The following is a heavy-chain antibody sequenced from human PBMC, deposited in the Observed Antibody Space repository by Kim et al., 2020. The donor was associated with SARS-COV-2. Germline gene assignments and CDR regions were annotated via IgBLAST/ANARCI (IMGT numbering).Heavy chain of an antibody. CDR3: ARGDGYHTFLFDY. J-gene: IGHJ4*02. CDR1: GGSMSSNY. CDR2: IYYNGNT. V-gene: IGHV4-59*01. Sequence: SESLSLTCAVSGGSMSSNYWSWIRQSPGKRLEWIGHIYYNGNTNYNPSLKSRVTISINMSEKQFSLKLSSVTATDTAVYYCARGDGYHTFLFDYWGQGTLATVSS. D-gene: IGHD5-18*01.